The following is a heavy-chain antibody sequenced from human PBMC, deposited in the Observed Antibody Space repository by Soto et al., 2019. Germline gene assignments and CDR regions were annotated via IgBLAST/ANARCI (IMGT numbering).Heavy chain of an antibody. V-gene: IGHV3-30*18. J-gene: IGHJ4*02. Sequence: SGGSLRLSCAASGFTFSSYGMHWVRQAPGKGLEWVAVISNDGGDKYTADSVKGRFTISRDNSKNTLYLQMNSLRPDDTAVYYCAKDRDIAAAAYYFDYWGQGTLVTVSS. CDR3: AKDRDIAAAAYYFDY. CDR2: ISNDGGDK. D-gene: IGHD6-13*01. CDR1: GFTFSSYG.